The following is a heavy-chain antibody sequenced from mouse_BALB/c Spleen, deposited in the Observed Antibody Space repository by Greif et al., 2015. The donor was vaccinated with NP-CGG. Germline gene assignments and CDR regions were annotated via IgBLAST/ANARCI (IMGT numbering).Heavy chain of an antibody. D-gene: IGHD2-4*01. CDR1: GYTFTSYW. V-gene: IGHV1-7*01. Sequence: QVQLKESGAELAKPGASVKMSCKASGYTFTSYWMRWVKQRPGQGLEWIGYINPSTGYTEYNQKFKDKATLTADKSSSTAYMQLSSLTSEDSAVYYCARGYDYDGYYFDYWGQGTTLTVSS. CDR2: INPSTGYT. J-gene: IGHJ2*01. CDR3: ARGYDYDGYYFDY.